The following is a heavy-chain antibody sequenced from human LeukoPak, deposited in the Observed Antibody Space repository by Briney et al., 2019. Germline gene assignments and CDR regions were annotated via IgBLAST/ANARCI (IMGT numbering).Heavy chain of an antibody. V-gene: IGHV3-9*01. CDR1: GFTFDDYA. J-gene: IGHJ4*02. D-gene: IGHD2-2*01. Sequence: GGSLRLSCAASGFTFDDYAMHWVRQAPGKGLEWVSGISWNSGSIGYADSVKGRFTISRDNAKNSLYLQMNSLRAEDTAVYYCARSPWGYCSSTSCPFDYWGQGTLVTVSS. CDR2: ISWNSGSI. CDR3: ARSPWGYCSSTSCPFDY.